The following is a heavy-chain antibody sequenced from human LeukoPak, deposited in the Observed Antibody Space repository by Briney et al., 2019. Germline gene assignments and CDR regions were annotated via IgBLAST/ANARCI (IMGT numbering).Heavy chain of an antibody. Sequence: AGSLTLSCAASGFTFGYYCMSWVRQAPGTGLEWVANIGPDGGEKYYVDSVKGRFTISRDNAKSSLFLQMNSLRDEDTAVYYCASGLRGTYWGQGTLVTVSS. D-gene: IGHD1-1*01. J-gene: IGHJ4*02. CDR1: GFTFGYYC. V-gene: IGHV3-7*01. CDR2: IGPDGGEK. CDR3: ASGLRGTY.